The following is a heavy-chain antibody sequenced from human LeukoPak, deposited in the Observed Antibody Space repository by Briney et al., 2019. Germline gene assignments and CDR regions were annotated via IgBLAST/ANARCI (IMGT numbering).Heavy chain of an antibody. V-gene: IGHV1-69*13. CDR1: GGTFSSYA. D-gene: IGHD6-19*01. CDR2: IIPIFGTA. CDR3: ARDSSGWYNSPYLDY. J-gene: IGHJ4*02. Sequence: SVKVSCKASGGTFSSYAISWVRQAPGQWLEWMGGIIPIFGTANYAQKFQGRVTITADESTSTAYMELSSLRSEDTAVYYCARDSSGWYNSPYLDYWGQGTLVTVSS.